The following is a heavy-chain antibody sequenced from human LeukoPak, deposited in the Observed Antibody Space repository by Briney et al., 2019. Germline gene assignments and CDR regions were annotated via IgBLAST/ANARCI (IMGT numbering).Heavy chain of an antibody. Sequence: ASVKVSCKASGYTFTSYGISWVRQAPGQGLEWMGWISAYNGNTNYAQKLQGRVTMTTDTSTSTAYMELRSLRSDDTAVYYCARDKRLRLGELSLCDYWGQGTLVTVSS. V-gene: IGHV1-18*04. CDR3: ARDKRLRLGELSLCDY. D-gene: IGHD3-16*02. CDR1: GYTFTSYG. J-gene: IGHJ4*02. CDR2: ISAYNGNT.